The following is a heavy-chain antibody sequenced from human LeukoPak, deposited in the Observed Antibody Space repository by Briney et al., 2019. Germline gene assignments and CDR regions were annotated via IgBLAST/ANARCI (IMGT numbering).Heavy chain of an antibody. CDR3: AKGSTSSGYDLADY. Sequence: GGSLRLSCAASGFTFSDFAMHWVRQAPGKGLEGVSGISWNGGTIVHADSVKGRFTISRDNAKNSLYLQMNSLRVEDTALYYCAKGSTSSGYDLADYWGLGTLVIVSS. CDR1: GFTFSDFA. D-gene: IGHD5-12*01. J-gene: IGHJ4*02. CDR2: ISWNGGTI. V-gene: IGHV3-9*01.